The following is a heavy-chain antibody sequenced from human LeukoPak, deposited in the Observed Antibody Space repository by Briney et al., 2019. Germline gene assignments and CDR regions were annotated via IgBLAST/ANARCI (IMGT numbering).Heavy chain of an antibody. V-gene: IGHV1-3*01. J-gene: IGHJ4*02. CDR3: ARVAVTTGADY. CDR1: GYTFSRYA. CDR2: INAGNGNT. D-gene: IGHD4-17*01. Sequence: ASVKVSCKASGYTFSRYAIHWVRQAPGQRLEWMGYINAGNGNTKYSQNFQGRVTITRDTSASTAYMELSSLRSEDTAVYYCARVAVTTGADYWGQGTLVTVSS.